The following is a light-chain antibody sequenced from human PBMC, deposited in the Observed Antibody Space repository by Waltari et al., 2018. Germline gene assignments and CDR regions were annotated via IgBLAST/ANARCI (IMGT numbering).Light chain of an antibody. CDR1: ESLVHSNGYSY. J-gene: IGKJ1*01. Sequence: DLVTTQSPLSLPVTPGEPASLSCRSSESLVHSNGYSYLDWYLQKPGQSPQRLIYLSFNRASGVPDRFIGSGSGTDFTLKISRVEAEDVGIYYCMQALETWTFGQGTKVEI. CDR2: LSF. V-gene: IGKV2-28*01. CDR3: MQALETWT.